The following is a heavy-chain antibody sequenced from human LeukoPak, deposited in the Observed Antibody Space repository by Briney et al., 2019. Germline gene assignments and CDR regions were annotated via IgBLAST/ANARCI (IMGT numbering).Heavy chain of an antibody. CDR1: GFTFSSYG. CDR2: ISSSGSTI. D-gene: IGHD6-19*01. Sequence: PGGSLRLSCAASGFTFSSYGMNWVRQAPGKGLEWVSYISSSGSTIYYADSVKGRFTISRDNAKNSLYLQMNSLRAEDTAVYYCARKGYSSGWSLDYYFDYWGQGTLVTVSS. CDR3: ARKGYSSGWSLDYYFDY. V-gene: IGHV3-48*04. J-gene: IGHJ4*02.